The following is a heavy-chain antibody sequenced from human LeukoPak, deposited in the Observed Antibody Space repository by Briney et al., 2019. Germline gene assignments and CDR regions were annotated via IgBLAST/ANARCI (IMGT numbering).Heavy chain of an antibody. CDR2: ISWNTGGI. Sequence: GRSLRLSCAASGFTSDNYAMHWVRQAPGKGLEWVSGISWNTGGIGYADSVKGRFTISRDNAKNSLYLQMNSLRAEDMALYYCAKDEFVASAFTGALDIWGQGTMVTASS. J-gene: IGHJ3*02. V-gene: IGHV3-9*02. CDR3: AKDEFVASAFTGALDI. D-gene: IGHD2-8*02. CDR1: GFTSDNYA.